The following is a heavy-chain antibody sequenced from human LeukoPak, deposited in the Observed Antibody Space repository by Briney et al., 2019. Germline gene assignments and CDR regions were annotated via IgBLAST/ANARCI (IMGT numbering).Heavy chain of an antibody. CDR2: IKHSGST. V-gene: IGHV4-34*01. Sequence: PSETLSLTCAVYGGSFSGYYWSWIRPPPGKGLEWIGEIKHSGSTNYNPSLKSRVTISVDTSKNQFSLKLSSVIAADTAVYYCARGFRYMDVWGKGTTVTVSS. D-gene: IGHD2/OR15-2a*01. CDR3: ARGFRYMDV. J-gene: IGHJ6*03. CDR1: GGSFSGYY.